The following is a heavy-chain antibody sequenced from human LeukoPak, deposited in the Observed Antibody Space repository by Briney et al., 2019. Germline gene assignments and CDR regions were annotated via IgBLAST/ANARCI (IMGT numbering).Heavy chain of an antibody. Sequence: GGSLRLSCAASGFIFSDYYMSWIRQAPGKGLEWVSYISSSGSSIYYADSVKGRFTISRDNAKNSLYLQMNSLRAEDTAVYYCAREGRYSSSWLPTDTERDFGYWGQGTLVTVSS. CDR3: AREGRYSSSWLPTDTERDFGY. D-gene: IGHD6-13*01. J-gene: IGHJ4*02. CDR2: ISSSGSSI. V-gene: IGHV3-11*04. CDR1: GFIFSDYY.